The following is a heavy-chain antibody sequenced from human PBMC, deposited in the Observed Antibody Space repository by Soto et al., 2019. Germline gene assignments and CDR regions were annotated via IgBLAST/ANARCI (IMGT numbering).Heavy chain of an antibody. CDR1: GYTFTSYY. J-gene: IGHJ5*02. CDR3: ARARPYSSGSTGWFDP. Sequence: QVQLVQSGAEVKKPGASVKVSCKASGYTFTSYYMHWVRQAPGQGLEWMGIINPSGGSTSYAQKFQGRVTMTRDTYTSTVYMELSSLRSEDTAVYYCARARPYSSGSTGWFDPWGQGTLVTVSS. D-gene: IGHD6-19*01. V-gene: IGHV1-46*03. CDR2: INPSGGST.